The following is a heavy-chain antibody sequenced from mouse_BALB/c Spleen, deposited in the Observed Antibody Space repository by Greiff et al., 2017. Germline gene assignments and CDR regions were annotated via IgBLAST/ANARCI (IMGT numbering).Heavy chain of an antibody. V-gene: IGHV1-7*01. CDR1: GYTFTSYW. Sequence: VQRVESGAELAKPGASVKMSCKASGYTFTSYWMHWVKQRPGQGLEWIGYINPSTGYTEYNQKFKDKATLTADKSSSTAYMQLSSLTSEDSAVYYCARLVRFFDYWGQGTTLTVSS. J-gene: IGHJ2*01. CDR2: INPSTGYT. CDR3: ARLVRFFDY.